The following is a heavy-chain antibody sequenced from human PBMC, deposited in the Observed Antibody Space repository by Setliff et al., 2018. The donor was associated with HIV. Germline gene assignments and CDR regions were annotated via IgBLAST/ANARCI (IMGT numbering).Heavy chain of an antibody. CDR3: ARGSCSTISCSLRVGNDAFDI. CDR1: GYTFTSYY. V-gene: IGHV1-46*01. J-gene: IGHJ3*02. CDR2: INPSGGST. Sequence: VSVKVSCKASGYTFTSYYMHWVRQAPGQGLERMGIINPSGGSTSYAQKFQGRVTMTRDTSTSTVYMELSSLRSEDTAVYYCARGSCSTISCSLRVGNDAFDIWGQGTMVTVSS. D-gene: IGHD2-2*01.